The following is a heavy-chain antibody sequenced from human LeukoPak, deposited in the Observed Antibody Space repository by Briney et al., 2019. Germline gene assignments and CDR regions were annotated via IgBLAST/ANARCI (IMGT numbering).Heavy chain of an antibody. D-gene: IGHD4-17*01. CDR1: GGSISSYY. J-gene: IGHJ4*02. CDR2: IYTCGST. V-gene: IGHV4-4*07. Sequence: SETLSLTCTVSGGSISSYYWSWIRQPAGKGLEWIGRIYTCGSTNYNPSLKSRVNMSVDTSKNQFSLELSSVTAADAAVYYWARCSLGDYSSFDYRGQGTLVTVSS. CDR3: ARCSLGDYSSFDY.